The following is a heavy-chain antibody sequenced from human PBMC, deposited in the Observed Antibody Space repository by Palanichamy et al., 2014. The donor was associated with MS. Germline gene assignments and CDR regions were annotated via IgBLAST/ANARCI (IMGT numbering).Heavy chain of an antibody. CDR2: ISPDGSDV. CDR3: TRHYAGSHYGFDY. CDR1: GYSFNTYW. V-gene: IGHV5-51*01. J-gene: IGHJ4*02. Sequence: EVQLVQSGAEVKKPGESLKISCKGSGYSFNTYWIGWVRQVPGKDLEYLGLISPDGSDVRYSPSFRGRVTIAVDGSNRTVFLQWSRLKASDNAIYYCTRHYAGSHYGFDYWGQGTLVTVSS. D-gene: IGHD3-10*01.